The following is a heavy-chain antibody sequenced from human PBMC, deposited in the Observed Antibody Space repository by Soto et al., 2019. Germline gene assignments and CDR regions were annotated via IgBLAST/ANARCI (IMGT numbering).Heavy chain of an antibody. D-gene: IGHD5-18*01. CDR3: ARQGYSFAHAFDY. J-gene: IGHJ4*02. CDR1: GGSISSYY. CDR2: IYYSGTT. V-gene: IGHV4-59*04. Sequence: SETLSLTCTVSGGSISSYYWSWIRQPPGKGLEWIGYIYYSGTTYYNPSLKSRVTISVDTSQNQFSLKLSSVTAADTAVYYCARQGYSFAHAFDYWGQGTLVTVS.